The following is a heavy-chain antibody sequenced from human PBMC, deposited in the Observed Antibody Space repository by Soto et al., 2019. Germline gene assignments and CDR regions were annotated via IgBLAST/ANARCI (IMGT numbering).Heavy chain of an antibody. Sequence: EVRVVESGGDLVQPGRSLKLSCVASEFASDESAMHWLRQVPGRGLEWVSGISWNNAKIGYADSVRGRFTLSRGLATKSLYLQMKSLTTEDTDVYYCAKMYPVPVWGQGTRVTVS. CDR3: AKMYPVPV. J-gene: IGHJ4*02. V-gene: IGHV3-9*02. CDR2: ISWNNAKI. CDR1: EFASDESA. D-gene: IGHD6-19*01.